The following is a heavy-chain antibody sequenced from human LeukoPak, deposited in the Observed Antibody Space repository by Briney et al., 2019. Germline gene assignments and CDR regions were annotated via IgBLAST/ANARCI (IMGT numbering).Heavy chain of an antibody. D-gene: IGHD6-19*01. J-gene: IGHJ4*02. V-gene: IGHV1-69*04. CDR2: IIPILGIA. CDR3: ARDSAGVAGTDY. Sequence: SVKVSCKASGGTFSSYAISWVRQAPGQGLEWMGRIIPILGIANYAQKFQGRVTITADKSTSTAYMELSSLRSEDTAVYYCARDSAGVAGTDYWGQGTLVTVSS. CDR1: GGTFSSYA.